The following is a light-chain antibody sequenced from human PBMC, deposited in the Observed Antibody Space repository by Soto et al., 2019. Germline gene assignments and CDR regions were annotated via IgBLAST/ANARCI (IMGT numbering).Light chain of an antibody. Sequence: DIQMTQSPSSVSASVGDSVTVSCRASQGISTWLAWYQQKPGKAPRLLIYSASYLQNGVPLRFSGSGSGTDFTLTISSLQPEDFATYYCLQTNSFPLTFGGGTKVEIK. CDR2: SAS. J-gene: IGKJ4*01. CDR3: LQTNSFPLT. V-gene: IGKV1D-12*01. CDR1: QGISTW.